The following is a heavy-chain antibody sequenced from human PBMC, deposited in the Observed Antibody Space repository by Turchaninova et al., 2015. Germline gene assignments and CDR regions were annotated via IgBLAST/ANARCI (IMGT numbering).Heavy chain of an antibody. Sequence: EVQLVESGGGLVRPGGSLRVWWGDSGFTFSNYNMNLVRQAPGKGLEWVSYVSTSSSPIYYADSVRGRFPISRDNANNSLHLQMNSLRAEDTAVYFCARASGIFPHYNFDSWGQGTLVTVSS. V-gene: IGHV3-48*04. CDR1: GFTFSNYN. J-gene: IGHJ4*02. CDR3: ARASGIFPHYNFDS. D-gene: IGHD4-11*01. CDR2: VSTSSSPI.